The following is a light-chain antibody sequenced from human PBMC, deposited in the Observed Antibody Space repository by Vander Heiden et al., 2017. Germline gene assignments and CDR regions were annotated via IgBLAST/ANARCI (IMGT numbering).Light chain of an antibody. CDR2: DAS. J-gene: IGKJ4*01. CDR3: QHRSDWPPLT. Sequence: EIVLTQSPAILSLSPGERATLSCRASQSVGNSLAWYQHRPGQTPRLVIYDASDRATGIPARLSGGEYGTDYTLTISSREPEDFAVYYCQHRSDWPPLTFGGGTKVEI. CDR1: QSVGNS. V-gene: IGKV3-11*01.